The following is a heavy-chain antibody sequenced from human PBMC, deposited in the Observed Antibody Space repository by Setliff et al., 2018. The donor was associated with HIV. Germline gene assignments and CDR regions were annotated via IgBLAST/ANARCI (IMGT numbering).Heavy chain of an antibody. D-gene: IGHD1-1*01. V-gene: IGHV4-34*01. Sequence: SETLSLTCAVYGGPFSGYYWGWIRQSPGKGLEWIGEVHHSGRTTNYNPSLKSRITLSVDTSKNQFPLKLSSVTAADTAVYYCAFSKQLATMAFDYWGQGALVTVSS. CDR1: GGPFSGYY. CDR2: VHHSGRTT. CDR3: AFSKQLATMAFDY. J-gene: IGHJ4*02.